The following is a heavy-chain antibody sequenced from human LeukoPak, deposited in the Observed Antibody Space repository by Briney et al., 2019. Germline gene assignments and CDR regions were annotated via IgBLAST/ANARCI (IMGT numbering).Heavy chain of an antibody. CDR1: GGSISSSSYY. CDR2: IYHSGST. CDR3: ASHPWDIVVMTGAFDI. D-gene: IGHD2-8*01. J-gene: IGHJ3*02. V-gene: IGHV4-39*07. Sequence: KPSETLSLTCTVSGGSISSSSYYWGWIRQPPGKGLEWIGSIYHSGSTYYNPSLKSRVTISVDTSKNQFSLKLSSVTAADTAVYYCASHPWDIVVMTGAFDIWGQGTMVTVSS.